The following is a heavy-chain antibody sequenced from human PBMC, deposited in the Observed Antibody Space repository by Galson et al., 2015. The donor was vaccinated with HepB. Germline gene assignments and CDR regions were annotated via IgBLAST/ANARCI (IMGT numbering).Heavy chain of an antibody. CDR2: ISSSGSTI. Sequence: SLRLSCAASGFTFSDYYMSWIRQAPGKGLEWVSYISSSGSTIYYADSVKGRFTISRDNAKKSLYLQMNSLRAEDSAVYYCARARGYSYGYSGYWGQGTLVTVSS. D-gene: IGHD5-18*01. J-gene: IGHJ4*02. CDR3: ARARGYSYGYSGY. V-gene: IGHV3-11*01. CDR1: GFTFSDYY.